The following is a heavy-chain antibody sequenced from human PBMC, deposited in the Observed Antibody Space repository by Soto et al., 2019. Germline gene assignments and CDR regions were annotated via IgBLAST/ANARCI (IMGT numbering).Heavy chain of an antibody. D-gene: IGHD2-8*01. V-gene: IGHV4-31*03. CDR2: IYYSGTT. CDR3: ARRALPQCINGVCYKDGFWDY. J-gene: IGHJ4*02. CDR1: GGSVSSGDYY. Sequence: SEALSLTCTDSGGSVSSGDYYWSWIRHHPGTGLEWIGYIYYSGTTYFNPSLKSRASISLDTSKNEFSLKLTSVTAADTAVYYCARRALPQCINGVCYKDGFWDYWGQGALVTVSS.